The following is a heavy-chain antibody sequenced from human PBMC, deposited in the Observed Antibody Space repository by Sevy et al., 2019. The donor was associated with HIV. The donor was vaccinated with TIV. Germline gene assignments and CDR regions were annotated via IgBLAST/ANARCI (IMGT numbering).Heavy chain of an antibody. CDR3: STDPIIVLLVTDGMDV. V-gene: IGHV3-15*01. Sequence: GSLRLSCSASEFTFSSYAMSWVRQAPGEGLEWVGRTKGKADGGTTDYSAPVKGRFIISRDDSKNTLYLQMNSLKTEDTAVYYCSTDPIIVLLVTDGMDVWGQGTTVTVSS. J-gene: IGHJ6*02. D-gene: IGHD2-8*02. CDR2: TKGKADGGTT. CDR1: EFTFSSYA.